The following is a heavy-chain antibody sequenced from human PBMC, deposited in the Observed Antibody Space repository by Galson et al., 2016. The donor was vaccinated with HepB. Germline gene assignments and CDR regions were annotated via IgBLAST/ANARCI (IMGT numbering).Heavy chain of an antibody. V-gene: IGHV3-66*04. CDR3: ARHRGWYGDGFFDY. CDR2: IHSGGDT. CDR1: GFTVSSNY. D-gene: IGHD6-19*01. Sequence: SLRLSCAASGFTVSSNYMSWVRQAPGKGLEWVAVIHSGGDTYYADSVKDRFTISRDNSKSTLYLQMNSLRAEDTAVYYCARHRGWYGDGFFDYWGQGTLVTVTA. J-gene: IGHJ4*02.